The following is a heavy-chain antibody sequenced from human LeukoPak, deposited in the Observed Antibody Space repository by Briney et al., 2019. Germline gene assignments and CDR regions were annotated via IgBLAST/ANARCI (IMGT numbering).Heavy chain of an antibody. CDR1: GYSFTSYW. V-gene: IGHV5-10-1*01. Sequence: KAGESLKISCKGSGYSFTSYWISWVRQMPGKGLEWMGRIDPSDSYTNYSPSFQGHVTISADKSISTAYLQWSSLKASDTAMYYCARAFTYYYDSSGYYWYFDLWGRGTLVTVSS. CDR3: ARAFTYYYDSSGYYWYFDL. J-gene: IGHJ2*01. CDR2: IDPSDSYT. D-gene: IGHD3-22*01.